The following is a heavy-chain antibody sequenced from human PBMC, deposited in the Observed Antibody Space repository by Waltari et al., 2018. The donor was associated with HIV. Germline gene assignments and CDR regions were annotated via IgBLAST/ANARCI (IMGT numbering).Heavy chain of an antibody. D-gene: IGHD3-22*01. V-gene: IGHV1-69*01. J-gene: IGHJ6*02. Sequence: QVQLVQSGAEVKKPGSSVKVSCKASGGTVISSDISWVRQAPGQGLEWMGAIIPLFGEANYAQKFQGRLTITADESTSTAYMELSSLRSEDTAVYYCARVPDRSGYQRYAMDVWGQGTTVTVS. CDR2: IIPLFGEA. CDR1: GGTVISSD. CDR3: ARVPDRSGYQRYAMDV.